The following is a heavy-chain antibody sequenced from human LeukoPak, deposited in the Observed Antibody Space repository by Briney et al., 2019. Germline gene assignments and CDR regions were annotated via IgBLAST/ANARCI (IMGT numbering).Heavy chain of an antibody. CDR3: ARGFVGRGIVVGPLKG. V-gene: IGHV1-18*01. Sequence: EASVKVSCKASGYTFTSYGISWVRQAPGQGLEWMGWISAYNGNTNYAQKLQGRVTMTTDTSTSTAYMELRSLRSDDTAVYYCARGFVGRGIVVGPLKGWGQGTLVTVSS. CDR1: GYTFTSYG. CDR2: ISAYNGNT. J-gene: IGHJ4*02. D-gene: IGHD3-22*01.